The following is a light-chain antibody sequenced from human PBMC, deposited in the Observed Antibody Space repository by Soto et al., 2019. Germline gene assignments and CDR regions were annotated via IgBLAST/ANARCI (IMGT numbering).Light chain of an antibody. CDR2: GAS. CDR1: QSISDT. J-gene: IGKJ1*01. Sequence: EIVITQSPPTLSLCPLVIATLSCRASQSISDTLAWYQQKPGQAPRLLIYGASKRATGFPARFSGSGSGTDFTLTISSLQSEDFAVYYCQQYNNWPWTFGQGTKVDIK. V-gene: IGKV3-15*01. CDR3: QQYNNWPWT.